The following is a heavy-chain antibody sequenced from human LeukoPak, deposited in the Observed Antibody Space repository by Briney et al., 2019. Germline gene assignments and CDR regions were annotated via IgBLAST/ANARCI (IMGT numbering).Heavy chain of an antibody. CDR3: ARWGFTRYCSSGSCYGGDY. CDR2: IYGSGST. V-gene: IGHV4-31*03. J-gene: IGHJ4*02. CDR1: GGSISSGGYY. D-gene: IGHD2-15*01. Sequence: PSETLSLTCTVSGGSISSGGYYWSCIPQHPGKGLEWIVFIYGSGSTYYKSSLKSRVTISVDTSKNQFSLKLTSVTAADTAVYYCARWGFTRYCSSGSCYGGDYWGQGTLVTVSS.